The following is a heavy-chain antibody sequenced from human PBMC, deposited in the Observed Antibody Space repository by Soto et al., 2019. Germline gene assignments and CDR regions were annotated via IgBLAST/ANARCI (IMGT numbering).Heavy chain of an antibody. CDR2: ISSSSGYI. CDR3: ARVKAVANDY. V-gene: IGHV3-21*01. D-gene: IGHD6-19*01. J-gene: IGHJ4*02. Sequence: GGSLRLSCAASGFTFSSYSMNWVRQAPGKGLEWVSSISSSSGYIYYADSVKGRFTISRDNAKNSLYLQMNSLRAEDTAVYYCARVKAVANDYWGQGTLVTVSS. CDR1: GFTFSSYS.